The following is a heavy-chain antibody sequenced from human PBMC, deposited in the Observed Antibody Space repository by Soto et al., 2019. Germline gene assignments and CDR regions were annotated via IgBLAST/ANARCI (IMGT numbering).Heavy chain of an antibody. D-gene: IGHD3-3*01. CDR2: IYYSGST. Sequence: SETLSLTCTVSGGSISSSSYYWGWIRQPPGKGLEWIGSIYYSGSTYYNPSLKSRVTISVDTSKNQFSLKLSSGTAADTAVYYCARVRIATISYYGMDVWGQGTTVTVSS. J-gene: IGHJ6*02. CDR3: ARVRIATISYYGMDV. V-gene: IGHV4-39*07. CDR1: GGSISSSSYY.